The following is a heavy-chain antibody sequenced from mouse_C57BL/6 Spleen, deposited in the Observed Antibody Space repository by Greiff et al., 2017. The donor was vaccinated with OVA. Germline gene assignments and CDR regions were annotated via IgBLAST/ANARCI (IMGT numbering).Heavy chain of an antibody. D-gene: IGHD1-1*01. J-gene: IGHJ2*01. CDR2: IDPSDSET. Sequence: QVQLQQPGAELVRPGSSVKLSCKASGYTFTSYWMHWVKQRPIQGLEWIGNIDPSDSETHYNQKFKDKATLTVDKSSSTAYMQLSSLTSEDSAVYYCARGETTVRFDYWGQGTTLTVSS. CDR3: ARGETTVRFDY. V-gene: IGHV1-52*01. CDR1: GYTFTSYW.